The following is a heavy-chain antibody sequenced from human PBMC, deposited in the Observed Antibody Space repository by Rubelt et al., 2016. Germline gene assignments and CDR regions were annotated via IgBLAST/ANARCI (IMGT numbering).Heavy chain of an antibody. Sequence: GGSLRLSCAASGFTFSGYEMNWVRQAPGKGLAWVPYISDSGTTIYYADYVKGRFTISRDNAKNSLFLQMDSLRTEDMAGYYCDRLKGHVTTFDCWGQGTLVTVSS. V-gene: IGHV3-48*03. CDR1: GFTFSGYE. CDR3: DRLKGHVTTFDC. CDR2: ISDSGTTI. J-gene: IGHJ4*02. D-gene: IGHD1-14*01.